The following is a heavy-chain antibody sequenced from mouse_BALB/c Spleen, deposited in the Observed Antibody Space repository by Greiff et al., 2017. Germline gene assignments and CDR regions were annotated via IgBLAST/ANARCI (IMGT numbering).Heavy chain of an antibody. CDR3: ARGTTVVAPYFDY. CDR1: GFTFSSYG. CDR2: ISSGGSYT. Sequence: EVQGVESGGDLVKPGGSLKLSCAASGFTFSSYGMSWVRQTPDKRLEWVATISSGGSYTYYPDSVKGRFTISRDNAKNTLYLQMSSLKSEDTAMYYCARGTTVVAPYFDYWGQGTTLTVSS. J-gene: IGHJ2*01. V-gene: IGHV5-6*01. D-gene: IGHD1-1*01.